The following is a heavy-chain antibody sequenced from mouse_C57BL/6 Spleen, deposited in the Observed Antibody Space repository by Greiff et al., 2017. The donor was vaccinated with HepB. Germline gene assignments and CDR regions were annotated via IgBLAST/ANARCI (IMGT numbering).Heavy chain of an antibody. J-gene: IGHJ4*01. V-gene: IGHV1-64*01. CDR2: IHPNSGST. D-gene: IGHD2-4*01. CDR3: ARDYYDYDRDAMDY. CDR1: GYTFTSYW. Sequence: VQLQQSGAELVKPGASVKLSCKASGYTFTSYWMHWVKQRPGQGLEWIGMIHPNSGSTNYNEKFKSKATLTVDKSSSTAYMQLSSLTSEDSAVYYCARDYYDYDRDAMDYWGQGTSVTVSS.